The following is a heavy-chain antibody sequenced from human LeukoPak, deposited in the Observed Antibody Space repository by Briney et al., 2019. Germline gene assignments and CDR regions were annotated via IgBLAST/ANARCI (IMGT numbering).Heavy chain of an antibody. CDR3: ARSDPSYGPLDY. CDR2: IHYSGST. CDR1: GGSISRYY. D-gene: IGHD3-10*01. Sequence: PSETLSLTCTVSGGSISRYYWNWIRQSPGKGLEWIGCIHYSGSTNYNPSLKGRVTISVDSSKSQFSLKLSSVIAADTAVYYCARSDPSYGPLDYWGQGTLVTVSS. V-gene: IGHV4-59*08. J-gene: IGHJ4*02.